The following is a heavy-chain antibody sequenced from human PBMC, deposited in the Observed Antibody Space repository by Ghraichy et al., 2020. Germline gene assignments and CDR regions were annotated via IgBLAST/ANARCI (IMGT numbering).Heavy chain of an antibody. CDR3: AKVHRYSSAWYGGRAIDAFDI. D-gene: IGHD6-19*01. CDR1: GFTFSSYA. J-gene: IGHJ3*02. Sequence: RGSLRLSCAASGFTFSSYAMSWVRQSPGKRLEWVSAITGNGESTFYADSVKGRFTISRDTSKNMLYMLMSSLRAEDTAVYYCAKVHRYSSAWYGGRAIDAFDIWGQGTMVTVSS. V-gene: IGHV3-23*01. CDR2: ITGNGEST.